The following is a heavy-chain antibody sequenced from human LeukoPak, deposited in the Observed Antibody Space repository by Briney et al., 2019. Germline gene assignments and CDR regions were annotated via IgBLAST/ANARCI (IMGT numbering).Heavy chain of an antibody. CDR2: ISSSSSYI. V-gene: IGHV3-21*01. CDR1: GFTFSSYS. Sequence: GGSLRLSCAASGFTFSSYSVNWVRQAPGKGLEWVSSISSSSSYIYYADSVKGRFTISRDNAKNSLYLQMNSLRAEDTAVYYCARESLLWFGESPTPFDYWGQGTLVTVSS. J-gene: IGHJ4*02. CDR3: ARESLLWFGESPTPFDY. D-gene: IGHD3-10*01.